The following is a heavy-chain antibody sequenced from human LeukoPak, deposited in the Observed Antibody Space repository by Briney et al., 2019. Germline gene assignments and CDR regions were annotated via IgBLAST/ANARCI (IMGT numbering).Heavy chain of an antibody. J-gene: IGHJ4*02. CDR2: ISSSSSTI. CDR1: GFTFSSYS. V-gene: IGHV3-48*01. D-gene: IGHD3-9*01. CDR3: ARDSGYDILTGYIFFDY. Sequence: GGSLRLSCAASGFTFSSYSMNWVRQAPGKGLEWVSYISSSSSTIYYADSVKGRFTISRDNAKNSLYLQMNSLRAEDTAVYYCARDSGYDILTGYIFFDYWGQGTLVTVSS.